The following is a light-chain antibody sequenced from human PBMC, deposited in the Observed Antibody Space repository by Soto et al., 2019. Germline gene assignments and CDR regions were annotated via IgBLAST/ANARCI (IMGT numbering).Light chain of an antibody. J-gene: IGKJ1*01. CDR3: QQYNNFWT. CDR2: DAS. V-gene: IGKV1-5*01. Sequence: DIQMTQSPSALPASVGDRVTITCRTSQSISSWLAWYQQKPGKAPRLLIYDASSLEGGVPSRFSGSGSGTDFTLTISDLQPDDLGTYYCQQYNNFWTFGPGTKVEI. CDR1: QSISSW.